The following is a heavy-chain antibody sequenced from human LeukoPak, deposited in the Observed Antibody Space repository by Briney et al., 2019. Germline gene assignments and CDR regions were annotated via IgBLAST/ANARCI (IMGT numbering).Heavy chain of an antibody. Sequence: GSVKVSCKASGYTFTGYYMHWVRPAPGQGLEWMGMIYPRDGSTSYAQKFQGRVTVTRDTSTSTVHMELSGLRSEDTAVYYCARDQEAFDYWGQGTLVTVSS. CDR2: IYPRDGST. V-gene: IGHV1-46*01. J-gene: IGHJ4*02. CDR3: ARDQEAFDY. CDR1: GYTFTGYY.